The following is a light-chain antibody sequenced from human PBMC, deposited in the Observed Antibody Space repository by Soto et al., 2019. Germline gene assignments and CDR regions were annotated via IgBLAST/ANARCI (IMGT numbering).Light chain of an antibody. CDR3: VSFTSSTTYV. CDR1: SSDVGGSNF. Sequence: QSALTQPASVSASPGQSITISCTGTSSDVGGSNFVSWYQQHPGKPPKLIIYDVATRPSGVSNRFSGSQSGSTASLIISRLQTEDEDDYYCVSFTSSTTYVFCRGTKLTVL. V-gene: IGLV2-14*03. J-gene: IGLJ6*01. CDR2: DVA.